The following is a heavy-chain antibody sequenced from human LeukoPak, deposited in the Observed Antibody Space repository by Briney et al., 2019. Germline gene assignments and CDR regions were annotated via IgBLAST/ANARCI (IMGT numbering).Heavy chain of an antibody. J-gene: IGHJ6*03. V-gene: IGHV4-39*01. CDR1: GGSVSNRSYY. D-gene: IGHD1-26*01. CDR2: VHYSGIT. CDR3: ARATARYMDV. Sequence: PSETLSLTCSLSGGSVSNRSYYWGWVRQPPGKGLERIGFVHYSGITHYNLSLKSQVSISADTSNKQFSLRLTSVTAKDTAIYFCARATARYMDVWGTGITVTVSS.